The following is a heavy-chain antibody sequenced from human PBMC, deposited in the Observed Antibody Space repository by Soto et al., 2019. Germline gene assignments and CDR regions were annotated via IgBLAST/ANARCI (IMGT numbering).Heavy chain of an antibody. J-gene: IGHJ6*03. V-gene: IGHV3-23*01. Sequence: GGSLRLSCAASGFTFSSYAMSWVRQAPGKGLEWVSAISGSGGSTYYADSVEGRFTISRDNSKNTLYLQMNSLRAEDTAVYYCAKGLTIFIAPAYYYMDVWGKGTTVTVS. D-gene: IGHD3-3*01. CDR3: AKGLTIFIAPAYYYMDV. CDR1: GFTFSSYA. CDR2: ISGSGGST.